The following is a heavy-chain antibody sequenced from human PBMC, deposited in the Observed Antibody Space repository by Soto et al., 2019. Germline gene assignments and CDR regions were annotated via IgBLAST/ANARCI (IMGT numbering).Heavy chain of an antibody. Sequence: SVKVSCKASGFNFSCYFLHWVRQAPGQGLEWMGWINPNSGATKDAQKFQGRVTMTWDTSISSAYMELVRLRFDDTAVYYRARAVWGSSQEFDYWGQGTRVTVSS. CDR3: ARAVWGSSQEFDY. CDR1: GFNFSCYF. J-gene: IGHJ4*02. V-gene: IGHV1-2*02. CDR2: INPNSGAT. D-gene: IGHD3-16*01.